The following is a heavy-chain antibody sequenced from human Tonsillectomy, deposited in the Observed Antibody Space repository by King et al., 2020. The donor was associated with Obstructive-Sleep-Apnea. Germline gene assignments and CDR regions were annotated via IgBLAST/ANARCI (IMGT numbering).Heavy chain of an antibody. Sequence: QLQESGPGLVKPSETLSLTCTVSGGSISSSSYYWGWIRQPPGKGLEWIGSMYYSGSTYYNPSLKDRVTISVDTSKNQFSLKMSSVTAADTAVYYCARHPRVVAALDYWGQGTLVTVSS. CDR1: GGSISSSSYY. D-gene: IGHD3-22*01. J-gene: IGHJ4*02. CDR3: ARHPRVVAALDY. CDR2: MYYSGST. V-gene: IGHV4-39*07.